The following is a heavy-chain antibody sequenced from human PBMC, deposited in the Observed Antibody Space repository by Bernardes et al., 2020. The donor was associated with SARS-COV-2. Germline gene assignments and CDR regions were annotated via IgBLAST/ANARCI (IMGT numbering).Heavy chain of an antibody. V-gene: IGHV4-59*08. D-gene: IGHD3-3*01. CDR1: TVSMTSFY. CDR3: ARLLYSSQYFYMDV. J-gene: IGHJ6*03. CDR2: IYYSGSA. Sequence: ETLSLTCTVSTVSMTSFYWNWIRQSPGKELDFIGYIYYSGSANYNPSLTRRVTMSVDTSKNQFSLIMSSVTAADTAVYYCARLLYSSQYFYMDVWGKGTTVTVSS.